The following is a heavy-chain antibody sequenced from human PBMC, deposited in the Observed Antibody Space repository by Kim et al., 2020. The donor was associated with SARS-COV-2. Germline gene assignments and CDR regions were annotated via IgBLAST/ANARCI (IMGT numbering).Heavy chain of an antibody. J-gene: IGHJ2*01. D-gene: IGHD3-22*01. Sequence: GASLKISCKGSGYSFTSYWIGWVRQMPGKGLEWMGIIYPGDSDTRYSPSFQGQVTISADKSISTAYLQWSSLQPSDTAMYYCARRTYYYDSSGYYDAGSYWYFDLWGRGTLVTVSS. V-gene: IGHV5-51*01. CDR1: GYSFTSYW. CDR3: ARRTYYYDSSGYYDAGSYWYFDL. CDR2: IYPGDSDT.